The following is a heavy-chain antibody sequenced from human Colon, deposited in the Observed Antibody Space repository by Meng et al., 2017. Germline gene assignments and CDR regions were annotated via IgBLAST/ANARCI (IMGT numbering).Heavy chain of an antibody. J-gene: IGHJ4*02. CDR1: GYSISTAYY. CDR3: ARTIYSSSVDY. D-gene: IGHD3-22*01. Sequence: VQLQESGPGLVKPSETLSPPCSVSGYSISTAYYWGWIRQTPGKGLEWIASTDRSGTAYYNPSLESRVTISVDTSKNHFSLRLNSVTAADTAVYFCARTIYSSSVDYWGQGTLVTVSS. CDR2: TDRSGTA. V-gene: IGHV4-38-2*01.